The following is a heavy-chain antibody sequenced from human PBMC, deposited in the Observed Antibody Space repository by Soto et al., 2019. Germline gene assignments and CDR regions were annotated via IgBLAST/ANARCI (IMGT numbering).Heavy chain of an antibody. J-gene: IGHJ4*02. CDR3: ATRIKYYYDNSGYGGFYYFDY. CDR2: FDPEDGET. CDR1: GYTLTELS. V-gene: IGHV1-24*01. Sequence: ASVKVSCKVSGYTLTELSMHWVRQAPGKGLEWMGGFDPEDGETMYAQKFQGRVTMTEDTSTDTAYMELSSLRSEDTAVYYCATRIKYYYDNSGYGGFYYFDYWGQGTLVTVSS. D-gene: IGHD3-22*01.